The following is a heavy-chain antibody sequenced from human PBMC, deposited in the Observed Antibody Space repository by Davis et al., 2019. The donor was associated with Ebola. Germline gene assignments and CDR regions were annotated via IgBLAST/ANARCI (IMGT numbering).Heavy chain of an antibody. Sequence: AASVKVSCKASGYTFTGYYMHWVRQAPGQGLEWMGWMNPNSGQTGYAQKLQGRVTMTTDTSTSTAYMELRSLRSDDTAVYYCARAIAAPNWFDPWGQGTLVTVSS. V-gene: IGHV1-2*02. CDR2: MNPNSGQT. D-gene: IGHD6-13*01. CDR1: GYTFTGYY. CDR3: ARAIAAPNWFDP. J-gene: IGHJ5*02.